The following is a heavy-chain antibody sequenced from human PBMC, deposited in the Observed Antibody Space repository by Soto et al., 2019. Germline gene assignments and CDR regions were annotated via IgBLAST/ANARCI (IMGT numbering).Heavy chain of an antibody. V-gene: IGHV1-69*13. J-gene: IGHJ5*02. CDR2: IIPIFGTA. CDR3: ASGQCSTTSCYRYWFDP. Sequence: VASVKVSCKASGGTFSIYAISWVRQAPGQGLEWMGGIIPIFGTANYAQKFQGRVTITADESTSTAYMELSSLRSEDTAVYYCASGQCSTTSCYRYWFDPWGQGTLVTVSS. CDR1: GGTFSIYA. D-gene: IGHD2-2*01.